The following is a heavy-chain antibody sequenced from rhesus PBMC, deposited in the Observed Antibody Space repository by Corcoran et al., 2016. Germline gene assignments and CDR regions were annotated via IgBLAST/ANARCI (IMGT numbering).Heavy chain of an antibody. CDR3: ARNLGYSSWSHFDY. Sequence: QVQLQESGPGLVKPSETLSLTCAVSGGSISGYYWNWIRQPPGKGWEGSGYIGGSSGSTYYNPSRKSRGTSSTDTSKNRFSLKLSSVTAADTAVYYCARNLGYSSWSHFDYWGQGVLVTVSS. CDR2: IGGSSGST. J-gene: IGHJ4*01. D-gene: IGHD6-13*01. CDR1: GGSISGYY. V-gene: IGHV4-165*02.